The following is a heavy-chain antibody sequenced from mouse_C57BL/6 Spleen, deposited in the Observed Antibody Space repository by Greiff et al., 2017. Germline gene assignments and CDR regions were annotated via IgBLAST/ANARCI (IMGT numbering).Heavy chain of an antibody. D-gene: IGHD1-1*01. CDR1: GFTFNTYA. CDR3: VRDTVTSVVEGDYYAMDY. J-gene: IGHJ4*01. CDR2: IRSKSSNYAT. V-gene: IGHV10-3*01. Sequence: EVKLVESGGGLVQPKGTLKLSCAASGFTFNTYAMHWVRQAPGKGLEWVARIRSKSSNYATYSADSVKDRFTISRSDSQSMRYLQKNNHKTEVTSMYYCVRDTVTSVVEGDYYAMDYWGQGTSVTVSS.